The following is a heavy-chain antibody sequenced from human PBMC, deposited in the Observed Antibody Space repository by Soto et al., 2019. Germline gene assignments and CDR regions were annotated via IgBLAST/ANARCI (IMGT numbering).Heavy chain of an antibody. Sequence: PGGSLRLSCAASGCTLSRFWMHWVRQAPGKGLVWVSRINTDGSSTSYADSVKGRFTISRDNAKNTVYLQMNSLRAEDTAVFYCARSPRYSYDFWGQGTLVTVSS. CDR2: INTDGSST. CDR1: GCTLSRFW. V-gene: IGHV3-74*01. D-gene: IGHD5-18*01. J-gene: IGHJ4*02. CDR3: ARSPRYSYDF.